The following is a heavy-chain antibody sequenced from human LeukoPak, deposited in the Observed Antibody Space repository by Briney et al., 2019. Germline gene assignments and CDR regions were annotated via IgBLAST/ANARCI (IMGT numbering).Heavy chain of an antibody. D-gene: IGHD3-3*01. CDR2: TYYSGST. V-gene: IGHV4-30-4*01. CDR1: GGSISSGGYY. Sequence: PSETLSLTCTVSGGSISSGGYYWSWIRQPPGKGLEWIGYTYYSGSTYYNPSLKSRVTISVDTSKNQFSLKLSSVTAADTAVYYCARNDFWSGYFDYWGQGTLVTVSS. J-gene: IGHJ4*02. CDR3: ARNDFWSGYFDY.